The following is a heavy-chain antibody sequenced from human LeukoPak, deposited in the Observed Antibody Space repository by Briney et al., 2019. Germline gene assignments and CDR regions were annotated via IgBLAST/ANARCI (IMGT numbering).Heavy chain of an antibody. CDR3: ARVGYSSGWLPLRIDY. Sequence: SETLSLTCTVSGGSISSSSYYWGWIRQPPGKGLEWIGSIYYSGSTYYNPSLKSRVTISVDTSKNQFSLKLSSVTAADTAVYYCARVGYSSGWLPLRIDYWGQGTLVTVSS. V-gene: IGHV4-39*07. D-gene: IGHD6-19*01. J-gene: IGHJ4*02. CDR2: IYYSGST. CDR1: GGSISSSSYY.